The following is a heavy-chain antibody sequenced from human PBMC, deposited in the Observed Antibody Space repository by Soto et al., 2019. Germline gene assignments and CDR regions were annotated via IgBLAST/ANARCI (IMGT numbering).Heavy chain of an antibody. Sequence: GGSLRLSCAASGFSFSNYWMSWVRQAPGKGLEGVASIKPDGSEKYYVDSVKGRFTISRDNAKNSLHLQMNSLRDEDTAVHYCAKLRGSTTVYDYWGQGTLVTVSS. CDR3: AKLRGSTTVYDY. J-gene: IGHJ4*02. CDR1: GFSFSNYW. V-gene: IGHV3-7*01. D-gene: IGHD1-1*01. CDR2: IKPDGSEK.